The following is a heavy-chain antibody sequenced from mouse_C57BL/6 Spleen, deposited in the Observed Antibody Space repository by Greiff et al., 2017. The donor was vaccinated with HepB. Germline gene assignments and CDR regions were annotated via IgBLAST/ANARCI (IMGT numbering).Heavy chain of an antibody. CDR2: ICPGSGST. CDR3: ARYYYSNYGGYFDV. V-gene: IGHV1-55*01. D-gene: IGHD2-5*01. J-gene: IGHJ1*03. Sequence: QVQLQQPGAELVKPGASVKMSCKASGYTFTSYWITWVKQRPGQGLEWIGDICPGSGSTNYNEKFKSKATLTVDTSSSTAYMQLSSLTSEDSAVYYCARYYYSNYGGYFDVWGTGTTVTVSS. CDR1: GYTFTSYW.